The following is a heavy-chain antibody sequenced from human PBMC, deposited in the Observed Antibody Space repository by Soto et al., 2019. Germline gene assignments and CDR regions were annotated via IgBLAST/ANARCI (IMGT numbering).Heavy chain of an antibody. CDR2: INAGNGNT. Sequence: ASVKVSCKASGYTFTSYAMHWVRQAPGQRLEWMGWINAGNGNTKYSQKFQGRVTITRDTSASTAYMELSSLRSEDTAVYYCARGHSGSSHYYYYYGMDVWGQGTTVTVSS. D-gene: IGHD6-6*01. J-gene: IGHJ6*02. V-gene: IGHV1-3*01. CDR1: GYTFTSYA. CDR3: ARGHSGSSHYYYYYGMDV.